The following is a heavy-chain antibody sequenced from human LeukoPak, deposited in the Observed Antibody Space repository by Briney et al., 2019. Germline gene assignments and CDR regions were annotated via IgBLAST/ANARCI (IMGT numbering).Heavy chain of an antibody. D-gene: IGHD6-19*01. CDR2: ISSSSSYI. J-gene: IGHJ4*02. CDR1: GFTFSSYS. CDR3: AREISGIAVAGIDY. Sequence: PGGSLRLSCAASGFTFSSYSMNWVRQAPGKGLEWVSSISSSSSYIYYADSVKGRFPISRDNAKNSLYLQMNSLRAEDTAVYYCAREISGIAVAGIDYWGQGTLVTVSS. V-gene: IGHV3-21*01.